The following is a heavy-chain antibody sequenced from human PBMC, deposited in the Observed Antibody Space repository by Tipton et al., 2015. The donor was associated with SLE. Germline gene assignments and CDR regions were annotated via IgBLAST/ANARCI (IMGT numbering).Heavy chain of an antibody. V-gene: IGHV4-34*01. D-gene: IGHD2-2*01. CDR1: AGSFSDYY. CDR3: ARGSSAFEI. CDR2: INHSGST. J-gene: IGHJ3*02. Sequence: TLSLTCAVYAGSFSDYYWSWIRQPPGKGLEWIGEINHSGSTNYSPSLKSRVTISVDTSKNQFSLKLTSVTAADTAVYYCARGSSAFEIWGQGTLVTVSS.